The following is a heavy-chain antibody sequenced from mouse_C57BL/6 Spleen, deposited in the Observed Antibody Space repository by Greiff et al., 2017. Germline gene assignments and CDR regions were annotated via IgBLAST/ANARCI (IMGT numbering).Heavy chain of an antibody. CDR2: ISSGSSTI. CDR1: GFTFSDYG. J-gene: IGHJ4*01. Sequence: EVMLVESGGGLVKPGGSLKLSCAASGFTFSDYGMHWVRQAPEQGLEWVAYISSGSSTIYYADTVKGRFTISRDNAKNTLFLQMTSLRSEDTAMYYCARGGYDPFGGYYAMDYWGQGTSVTVSS. D-gene: IGHD2-10*02. CDR3: ARGGYDPFGGYYAMDY. V-gene: IGHV5-17*01.